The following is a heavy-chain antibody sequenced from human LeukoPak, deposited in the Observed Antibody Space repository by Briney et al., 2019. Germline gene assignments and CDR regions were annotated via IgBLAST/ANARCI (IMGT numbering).Heavy chain of an antibody. CDR3: GPGGYYYDSSGYDFDY. J-gene: IGHJ4*02. V-gene: IGHV3-23*01. CDR2: ISGSGGST. D-gene: IGHD3-22*01. CDR1: GFTFSSYA. Sequence: GGSLRLSCAASGFTFSSYAMSWARQAPGKGLEWVSAISGSGGSTYYADSVKGRFTISRDNSKNTLYLQMNSLRAEDTAVYSCGPGGYYYDSSGYDFDYWGQGTLVTVSS.